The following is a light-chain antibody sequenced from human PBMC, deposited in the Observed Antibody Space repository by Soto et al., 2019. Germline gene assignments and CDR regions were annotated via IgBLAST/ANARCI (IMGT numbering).Light chain of an antibody. CDR2: EVS. CDR1: QSLPNSDGSTS. J-gene: IGKJ1*01. V-gene: IGKV2D-29*01. CDR3: MESLLLPSS. Sequence: DIVMTQNPLSLSVTPGQPASISCKSSQSLPNSDGSTSVYWYLQKPGQPPQPLICEVSYRYSGVPERSGGSGSGTDFTLVIRRVEAEDVGDYDYMESLLLPSSVGQGTKV.